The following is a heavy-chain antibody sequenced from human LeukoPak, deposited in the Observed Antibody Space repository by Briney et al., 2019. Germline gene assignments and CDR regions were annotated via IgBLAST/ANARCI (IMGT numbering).Heavy chain of an antibody. D-gene: IGHD3-16*01. V-gene: IGHV1-2*02. CDR2: INPNSGGA. CDR1: GHTFTGYY. J-gene: IGHJ6*03. Sequence: ASVKVSCNASGHTFTGYYMHWVRQAPGQGLEWMGWINPNSGGANYAQKYQRRGTITRDTSISTGYMELSRLRSDDTAVYYCARGGITFGGAYYMDVWGKGTTVTVSS. CDR3: ARGGITFGGAYYMDV.